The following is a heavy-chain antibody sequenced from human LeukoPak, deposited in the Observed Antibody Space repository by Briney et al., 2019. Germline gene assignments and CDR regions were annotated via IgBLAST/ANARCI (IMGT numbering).Heavy chain of an antibody. J-gene: IGHJ4*02. CDR3: AKHPQLRYFDWFPTFFD. D-gene: IGHD3-9*01. CDR2: IGGSGGST. V-gene: IGHV3-23*01. CDR1: GFTFSSYA. Sequence: TGGSLRLSCAASGFTFSSYAMSWVRQAPGKGLEWVSAIGGSGGSTYYADSVKGRFTISRDNSKNTLYLQMNSLRAEDTAVYYCAKHPQLRYFDWFPTFFDWGQGTLVTVSS.